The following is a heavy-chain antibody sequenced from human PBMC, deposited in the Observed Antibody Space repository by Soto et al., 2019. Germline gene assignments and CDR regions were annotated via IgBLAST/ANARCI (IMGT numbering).Heavy chain of an antibody. CDR1: GGSFSGYY. D-gene: IGHD3-3*01. J-gene: IGHJ6*02. CDR2: INHSGST. V-gene: IGHV4-34*01. Sequence: SETLSLTCAVHGGSFSGYYWSWIRQPPGKGLEWIGEINHSGSTNYNPSLKSRVTISVDTSKNQFSLKLSSVTAADTAVYYCARGGERITIFGVVIRPYYYGMDVWGQGTRVTVSS. CDR3: ARGGERITIFGVVIRPYYYGMDV.